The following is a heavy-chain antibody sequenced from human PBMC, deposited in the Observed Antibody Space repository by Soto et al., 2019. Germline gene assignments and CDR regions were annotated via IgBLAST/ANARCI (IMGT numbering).Heavy chain of an antibody. CDR1: GGTFSSYA. CDR3: SRDLGEYSSGWNAFDI. CDR2: SIPIFGTA. J-gene: IGHJ3*02. V-gene: IGHV1-69*13. Sequence: SVKVSCKASGGTFSSYAISWVRQAPGQGLEWMGGSIPIFGTANYAQKFQGRVTITADESTSTAYMELSSLRSEDTAVYYCSRDLGEYSSGWNAFDIWGQGTMVTVSS. D-gene: IGHD6-19*01.